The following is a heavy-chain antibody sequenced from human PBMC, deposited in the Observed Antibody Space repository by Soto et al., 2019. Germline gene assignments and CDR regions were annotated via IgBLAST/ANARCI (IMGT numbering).Heavy chain of an antibody. V-gene: IGHV1-69*12. Sequence: QVQLVQSGAEVKKPGSSVKVSCKASGGTFSSYAISWVRQAPGQGLEWMGGIIPIFGTANYAQKFQGRVRVTADEYTSTAYRELSSLRPEDTSVYYGASESRCWSGGSGYFLPGIGYWGPGTLVTVSS. CDR1: GGTFSSYA. CDR3: ASESRCWSGGSGYFLPGIGY. CDR2: IIPIFGTA. J-gene: IGHJ4*02. D-gene: IGHD2-15*01.